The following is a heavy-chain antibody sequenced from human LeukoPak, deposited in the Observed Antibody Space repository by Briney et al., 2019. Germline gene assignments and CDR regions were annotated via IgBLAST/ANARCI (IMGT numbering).Heavy chain of an antibody. V-gene: IGHV3-7*01. CDR1: GFTFSSYW. Sequence: GGSLRLSCAASGFTFSSYWMSWVRQAPGKGLEWVANIKQDGSEKYYVDSVKGRFTISRDNAKNSLYLQMNSLRAEDTAVYYCARDVEVVVAATSAFDIWGQGTMVTVSS. J-gene: IGHJ3*02. CDR2: IKQDGSEK. CDR3: ARDVEVVVAATSAFDI. D-gene: IGHD2-15*01.